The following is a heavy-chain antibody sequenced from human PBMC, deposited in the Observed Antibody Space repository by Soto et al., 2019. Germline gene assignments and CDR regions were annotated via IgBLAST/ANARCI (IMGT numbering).Heavy chain of an antibody. J-gene: IGHJ6*02. CDR3: TTSVFDWSQVNYYYYYGMDV. CDR1: GFTFSNAW. CDR2: IKSKTDGGTT. Sequence: GGSLRLSCAASGFTFSNAWMSWVRQAQGKGLEWVGRIKSKTDGGTTDYAAPVKGRFTISRDDSKNTRYLQMNSLKTEDTAVYYCTTSVFDWSQVNYYYYYGMDVWGQGTTVTVSS. D-gene: IGHD3-9*01. V-gene: IGHV3-15*01.